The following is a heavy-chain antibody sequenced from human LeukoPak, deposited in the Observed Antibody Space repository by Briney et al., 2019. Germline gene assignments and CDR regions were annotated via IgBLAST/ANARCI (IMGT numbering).Heavy chain of an antibody. J-gene: IGHJ4*02. CDR2: ISAYNGNT. CDR1: GYTFTSYG. Sequence: GASVKVSCKASGYTFTSYGISWVRQAPGQGLEWMGWISAYNGNTNYAQKLQGRVTMTTDTSTSTAYMELRSLRSDDTAVYYCARDSTRYCSSTSCLRADYWGQGTLVTVSS. D-gene: IGHD2-2*01. CDR3: ARDSTRYCSSTSCLRADY. V-gene: IGHV1-18*01.